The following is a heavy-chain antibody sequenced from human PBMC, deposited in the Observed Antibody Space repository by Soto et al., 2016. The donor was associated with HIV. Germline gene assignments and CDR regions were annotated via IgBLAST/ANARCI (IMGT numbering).Heavy chain of an antibody. CDR3: ATSRTTVTRTRGYYFDY. J-gene: IGHJ4*02. Sequence: EVQLLESGGGLVQPGRSLRLSCAASGSTFNIHAMGWVRQTPGKGLEWVSTISGSGGTTYYAHYVRGRFTISRDNSKNILYLQMNSLRADDTALYYCATSRTTVTRTRGYYFDYWGQGALVIVSS. D-gene: IGHD4-17*01. CDR2: ISGSGGTT. V-gene: IGHV3-23*01. CDR1: GSTFNIHA.